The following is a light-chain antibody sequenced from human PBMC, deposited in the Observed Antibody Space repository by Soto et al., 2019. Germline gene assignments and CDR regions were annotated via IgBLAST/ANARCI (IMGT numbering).Light chain of an antibody. CDR1: QSISSW. Sequence: DIQMTQSPSTLSASVGDRVTITCRASQSISSWVAWYQQKPGKAPKLLIYDASSLESGGPSRFSGSGSGTEFTLTISSLQPDDVATYYCQQYNSYSTFGQGTKVEIK. V-gene: IGKV1-5*01. CDR2: DAS. CDR3: QQYNSYST. J-gene: IGKJ1*01.